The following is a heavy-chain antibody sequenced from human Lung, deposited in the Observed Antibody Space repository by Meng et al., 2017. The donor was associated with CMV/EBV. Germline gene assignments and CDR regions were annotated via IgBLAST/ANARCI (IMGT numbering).Heavy chain of an antibody. V-gene: IGHV1-2*02. CDR2: IDPNGGGT. CDR1: EYTFTAYY. D-gene: IGHD2-2*01. Sequence: ASVKVSCKASEYTFTAYYIHWVRQAPGQGLEWMGWIDPNGGGTNYAQKFQDRVTMTSDTSIRTAYMELSRLRSDDAALYYCARERYLVPAASPDYYYGRAVWGQGTTVTVSS. CDR3: ARERYLVPAASPDYYYGRAV. J-gene: IGHJ6*02.